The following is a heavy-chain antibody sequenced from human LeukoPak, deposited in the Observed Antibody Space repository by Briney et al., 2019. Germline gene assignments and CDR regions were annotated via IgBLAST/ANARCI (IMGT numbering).Heavy chain of an antibody. Sequence: NPSETLSLTCTVSGYSISSGYYWGWIRQPPGKGLEWIGSIYHSGSTYYNPSLKSRVTISVDTSKNQFSLKLSCVTAADTAVYYCARVYNWNSSGLGAPRDWGRGTLVTVSS. J-gene: IGHJ4*02. V-gene: IGHV4-38-2*02. D-gene: IGHD1-7*01. CDR3: ARVYNWNSSGLGAPRD. CDR2: IYHSGST. CDR1: GYSISSGYY.